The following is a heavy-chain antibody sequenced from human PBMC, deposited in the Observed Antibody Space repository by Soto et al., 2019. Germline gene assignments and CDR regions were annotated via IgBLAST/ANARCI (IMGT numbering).Heavy chain of an antibody. D-gene: IGHD3-22*01. CDR3: ARVWGDDSSDYYYAY. Sequence: QVQLVQSGAEVRKPGSSVKVSCKASGGTFSRHAISWVRQAPGQGLEWMGGIIPIFGTPNHAQKFQGRLTIIADEATSTAYMELSSLRSEDTAIYYCARVWGDDSSDYYYAYWGQGTLVIVSS. J-gene: IGHJ4*02. CDR2: IIPIFGTP. CDR1: GGTFSRHA. V-gene: IGHV1-69*01.